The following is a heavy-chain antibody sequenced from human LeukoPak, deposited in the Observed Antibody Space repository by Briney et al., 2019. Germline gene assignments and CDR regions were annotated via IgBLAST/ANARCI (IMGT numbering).Heavy chain of an antibody. CDR3: AKDLRYDSSGYYDY. D-gene: IGHD3-22*01. Sequence: GGSLRLSCAASGFTFSSYSMNGVRQAPGKGLEWVSSISSSSSYIYYADSVKGRFTISRDNAKNSLYLQMNSLRAEDTALYYCAKDLRYDSSGYYDYWGQGTLVTVSS. V-gene: IGHV3-21*04. J-gene: IGHJ4*02. CDR1: GFTFSSYS. CDR2: ISSSSSYI.